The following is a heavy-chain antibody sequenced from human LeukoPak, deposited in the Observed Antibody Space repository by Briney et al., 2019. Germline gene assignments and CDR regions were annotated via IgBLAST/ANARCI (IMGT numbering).Heavy chain of an antibody. J-gene: IGHJ5*02. CDR1: GYTFTSYY. V-gene: IGHV1-46*01. CDR2: INPSGGST. Sequence: ASVKVSCKASGYTFTSYYMHWVRQAPGQGLEWMGIINPSGGSTSYAQKFQGRVTMTRDTSTNTVYMELSSLRSEDTAVYYCARYGVGGGLDPWGQGTLVTVSS. D-gene: IGHD4-23*01. CDR3: ARYGVGGGLDP.